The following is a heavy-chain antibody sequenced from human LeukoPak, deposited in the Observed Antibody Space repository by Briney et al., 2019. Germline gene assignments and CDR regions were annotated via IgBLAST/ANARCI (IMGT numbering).Heavy chain of an antibody. CDR1: GASIRGYY. J-gene: IGHJ4*02. CDR3: ARGPRGADSYSVDY. Sequence: SETLSLTCTVSGASIRGYYWSRIRQSARKGLEWIGRIYNRDNTNYDPSLKSRVTVSIDTSKNQFSLNLNSMTAADTAVYYCARGPRGADSYSVDYWGQGTLVTVSS. V-gene: IGHV4-4*07. D-gene: IGHD2-21*02. CDR2: IYNRDNT.